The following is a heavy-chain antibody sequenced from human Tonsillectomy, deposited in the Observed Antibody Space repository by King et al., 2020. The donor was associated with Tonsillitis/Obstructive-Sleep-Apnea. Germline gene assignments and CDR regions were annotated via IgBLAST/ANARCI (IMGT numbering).Heavy chain of an antibody. Sequence: VQLQQWGAGLLKPSETLSLTCGISGGSLSGYYWSWIRQPPGKGLEWIGEINHGGSANYNPSLKSRVITFVDTSKNQISLKLSSVTAADTAVYYCAGGYCRGGGCDGDYVRIYHSYYMDVWGKGTTVTVSS. CDR3: AGGYCRGGGCDGDYVRIYHSYYMDV. CDR1: GGSLSGYY. D-gene: IGHD2-15*01. CDR2: INHGGSA. V-gene: IGHV4-34*01. J-gene: IGHJ6*03.